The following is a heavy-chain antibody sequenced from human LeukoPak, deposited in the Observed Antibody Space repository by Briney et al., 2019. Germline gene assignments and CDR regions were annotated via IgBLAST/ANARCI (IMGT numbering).Heavy chain of an antibody. D-gene: IGHD6-6*01. V-gene: IGHV3-23*01. CDR1: GFTFSNYA. J-gene: IGHJ4*02. CDR2: ISGSGGTT. CDR3: AKETTIAPLLGYFDY. Sequence: GGSLRLSCAASGFTFSNYAMNWVRQAPGKGLEWVSAISGSGGTTYYADSLKGRFTISRDNTNNTLSLQMNSLRAEDTAVYYCAKETTIAPLLGYFDYWGQGTLVTVSS.